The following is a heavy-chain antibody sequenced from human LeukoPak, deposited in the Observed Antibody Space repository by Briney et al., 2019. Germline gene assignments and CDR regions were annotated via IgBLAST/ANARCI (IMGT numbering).Heavy chain of an antibody. CDR1: GFTFSSYA. D-gene: IGHD4-17*01. CDR2: ISYDGSNK. J-gene: IGHJ4*02. Sequence: PGGSLRLSCAASGFTFSSYAMHWVRQAPGKGLEWVAVISYDGSNKYYADSVKGRFTISRDNSKNTLYLQMNSLRAEDAAVYYCARDGPLEATVTTLDYWGQGTLVTVSS. CDR3: ARDGPLEATVTTLDY. V-gene: IGHV3-30*04.